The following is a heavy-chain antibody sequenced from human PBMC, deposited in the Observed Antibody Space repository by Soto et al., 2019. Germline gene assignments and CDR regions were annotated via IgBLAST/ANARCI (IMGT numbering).Heavy chain of an antibody. J-gene: IGHJ4*02. CDR2: ITGSGSDT. D-gene: IGHD2-2*01. CDR1: GFTFNNYA. V-gene: IGHV3-23*01. CDR3: AKLGSSTWSPHYYFDY. Sequence: GGSLRLSCAASGFTFNNYAMGWVRQAPGQGLEWVSAITGSGSDTYYLDSVKGRFTISRDNSKNTLYLQMNSLRAEDAAIYYCAKLGSSTWSPHYYFDYWGQGTLVTVSS.